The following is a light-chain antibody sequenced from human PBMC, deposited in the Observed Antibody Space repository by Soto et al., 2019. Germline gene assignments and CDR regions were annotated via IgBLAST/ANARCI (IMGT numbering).Light chain of an antibody. J-gene: IGKJ1*01. Sequence: EIVMTQSPATLSVSPGEGATLSCRASQSVSSNLAWYQQKPGQAPRLLISGASTRATGIPARFSGSGSGTDFTLSISRLEPEDFAVYYCHQYGSAPRTFGQGTKVDIK. CDR1: QSVSSN. CDR2: GAS. CDR3: HQYGSAPRT. V-gene: IGKV3-15*01.